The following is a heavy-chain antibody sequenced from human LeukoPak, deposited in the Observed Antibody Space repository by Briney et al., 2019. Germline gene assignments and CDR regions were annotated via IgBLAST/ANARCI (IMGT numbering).Heavy chain of an antibody. CDR2: IIPIFGTA. Sequence: GASVKVSCKASGYTFTSYGISWVRQAPGQGLEWMGGIIPIFGTANYAQKFQGRVTITADESTSTAYMELSSLRSEDTAVYYCAREVSYYGSGSYSAEVGNWFDPWGQGTLVTVSS. CDR1: GYTFTSYG. V-gene: IGHV1-69*13. J-gene: IGHJ5*02. D-gene: IGHD3-10*01. CDR3: AREVSYYGSGSYSAEVGNWFDP.